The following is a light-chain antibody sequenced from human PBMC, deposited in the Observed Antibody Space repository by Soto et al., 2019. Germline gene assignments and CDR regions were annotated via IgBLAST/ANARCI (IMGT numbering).Light chain of an antibody. CDR3: SSYAGSNNLV. J-gene: IGLJ3*02. CDR2: EVS. V-gene: IGLV2-8*01. Sequence: ALAQPPSASGSPGQSVTISCTGTSSDIGGYDYVSRYQQHPGKAPKLIIYEVSKRPSGVPDRFSGSKSGNTASLTVSGLQAEDEADYYCSSYAGSNNLVFAGGTKVTVL. CDR1: SSDIGGYDY.